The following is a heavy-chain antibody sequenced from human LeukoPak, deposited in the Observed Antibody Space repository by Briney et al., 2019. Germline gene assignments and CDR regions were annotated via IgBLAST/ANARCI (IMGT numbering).Heavy chain of an antibody. V-gene: IGHV3-23*01. D-gene: IGHD2-21*02. CDR3: AKDRLAVVVTAIGGGEFDY. CDR2: ISGSGAST. J-gene: IGHJ4*02. CDR1: GFTFSSYA. Sequence: PGGSLRLSCAASGFTFSSYAMSWVRQAPGKGLEWVSVISGSGASTSYADSVQGRFTISRDNSKNTLYLQMNSLRAEDTAVYYCAKDRLAVVVTAIGGGEFDYWGQGTLVTVSS.